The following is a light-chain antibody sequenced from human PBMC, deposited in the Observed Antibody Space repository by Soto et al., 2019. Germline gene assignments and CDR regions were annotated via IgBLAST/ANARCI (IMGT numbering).Light chain of an antibody. CDR2: ETS. CDR3: QQYRNFWT. CDR1: RSLTRW. Sequence: QKPQCRSTLSASFGDRVIITFRASRSLTRWLAWYQQKPGRAPKLLIYETSILQSGVPSRFSGSGSGTEFTLTISGVQPDDIATYYCQQYRNFWTFGQGTKVDI. V-gene: IGKV1-5*03. J-gene: IGKJ1*01.